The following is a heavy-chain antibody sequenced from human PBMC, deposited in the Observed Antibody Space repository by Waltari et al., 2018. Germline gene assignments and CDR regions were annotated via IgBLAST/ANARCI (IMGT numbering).Heavy chain of an antibody. CDR1: GGTFSSYA. J-gene: IGHJ4*02. D-gene: IGHD3-16*02. CDR2: IIPILGTA. V-gene: IGHV1-69*11. Sequence: HLFHSFSYFNNPGSSVKVSCKASGGTFSSYAISWVRQGPGQGLEWMGWIIPILGTAKYAQKFQGRVTITADESTSTAYMELSSLRSEDTDVYYCARGNYDYVWGSYPFDYWGQGTLVTVSS. CDR3: ARGNYDYVWGSYPFDY.